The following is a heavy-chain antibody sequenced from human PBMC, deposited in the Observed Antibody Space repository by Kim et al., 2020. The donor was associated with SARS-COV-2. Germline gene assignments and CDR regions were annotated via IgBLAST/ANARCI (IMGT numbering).Heavy chain of an antibody. J-gene: IGHJ4*02. D-gene: IGHD5-12*01. Sequence: SETLSLTCTVSGCSVSSSTYYWGRHRQGPGLGLVWIGCINYSGSTYYNPSLKSHVTISVDTSKNQFSLKLSSVTAADTAVYYCAWAVGAYDWDYFGYWGQGTLVTVSS. V-gene: IGHV4-39*01. CDR3: AWAVGAYDWDYFGY. CDR2: INYSGST. CDR1: GCSVSSSTYY.